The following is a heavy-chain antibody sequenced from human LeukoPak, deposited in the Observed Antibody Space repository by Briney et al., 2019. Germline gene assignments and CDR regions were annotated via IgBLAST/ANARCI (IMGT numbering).Heavy chain of an antibody. J-gene: IGHJ4*02. CDR2: IYYSGST. D-gene: IGHD5-18*01. CDR3: ARGDTAMATRPYFDY. Sequence: PSQTLSLTCTVSGGSISSGDYYWSWIRQPPGKGLEWIGYIYYSGSTYYNPSLKSRVTISVDTSKNQFSLKLSSVTAADTAVYYCARGDTAMATRPYFDYWGQGTLVTVSS. V-gene: IGHV4-30-4*01. CDR1: GGSISSGDYY.